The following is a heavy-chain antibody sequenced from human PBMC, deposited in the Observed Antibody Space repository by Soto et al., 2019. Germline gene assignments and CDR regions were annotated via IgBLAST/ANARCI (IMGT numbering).Heavy chain of an antibody. J-gene: IGHJ3*02. CDR3: AARDYYDSSWPAFDI. CDR1: EFTFSNYA. CDR2: ISDNGGTT. V-gene: IGHV3-23*01. D-gene: IGHD3-22*01. Sequence: GGSLRLSCAASEFTFSNYAMSWVRQAPGKGLEWVSSISDNGGTTYYADSVKGRFTISRDNSKNTLYLQMNSLRAEDTAVYYCAARDYYDSSWPAFDIWGQGTMVTVSS.